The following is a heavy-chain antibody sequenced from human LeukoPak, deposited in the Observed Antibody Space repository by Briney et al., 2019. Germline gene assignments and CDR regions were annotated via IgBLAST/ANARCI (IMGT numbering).Heavy chain of an antibody. Sequence: PSETVSLTCTVSGGSITSGCYDWNWIRQPAGKGLGWIGRVYTSGNTNYGPSLKSRVTISVDTSKNQFSLKLSSVTATDTAVYYCARGTGNAFDIWGQGTMVTVSS. J-gene: IGHJ3*02. V-gene: IGHV4-61*02. CDR3: ARGTGNAFDI. CDR1: GGSITSGCYD. CDR2: VYTSGNT. D-gene: IGHD1-14*01.